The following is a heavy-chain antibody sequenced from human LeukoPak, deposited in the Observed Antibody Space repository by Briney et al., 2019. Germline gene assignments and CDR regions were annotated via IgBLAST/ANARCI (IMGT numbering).Heavy chain of an antibody. Sequence: PSETLSLTCTVSGGSISSSSYYWSWIRQPPGKGLEWIGYIYYSGSTNYNPSLKSRVTISVDTSKNQFSLKLSSVTAADTAVYYCARGSRGGRSNWFDPWGQGTLVTVSS. CDR3: ARGSRGGRSNWFDP. CDR1: GGSISSSSYY. D-gene: IGHD2-15*01. CDR2: IYYSGST. V-gene: IGHV4-61*01. J-gene: IGHJ5*02.